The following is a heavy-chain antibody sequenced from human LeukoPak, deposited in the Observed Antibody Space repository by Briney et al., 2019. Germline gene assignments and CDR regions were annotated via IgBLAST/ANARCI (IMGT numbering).Heavy chain of an antibody. CDR1: GGSFSGYY. V-gene: IGHV4-34*01. J-gene: IGHJ4*02. CDR3: ARVYGSGSYYLDY. D-gene: IGHD3-10*01. CDR2: INHSGST. Sequence: KTSETLSLTCAVYGGSFSGYYWSWIRQPPGKGLEWIGEINHSGSTNYNPSLKSRVTISVDTSKNQFSLKLSSVTAADAAVYCCARVYGSGSYYLDYWGQGTLVTVSS.